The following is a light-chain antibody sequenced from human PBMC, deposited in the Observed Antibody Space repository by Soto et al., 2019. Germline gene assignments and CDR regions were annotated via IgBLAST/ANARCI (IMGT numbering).Light chain of an antibody. CDR1: SSDVGNYNR. V-gene: IGLV2-18*02. CDR3: SSYGSSSTYV. J-gene: IGLJ1*01. CDR2: EVS. Sequence: QSALTQPPSVSGSPGQSVTISCTGTSSDVGNYNRVSWYQQSPGTATKLMIYEVSNRPSGVPDRFSGSKPANTASLTISGLQAEDEADYYCSSYGSSSTYVFGTGTKVTVL.